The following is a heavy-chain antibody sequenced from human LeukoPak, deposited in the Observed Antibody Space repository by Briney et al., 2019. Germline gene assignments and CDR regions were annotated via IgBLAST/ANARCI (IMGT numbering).Heavy chain of an antibody. J-gene: IGHJ4*02. CDR3: ARAIAASHLDY. D-gene: IGHD6-13*01. CDR1: GGSISSGDYY. V-gene: IGHV4-30-4*01. Sequence: SETLSLTCTVSGGSISSGDYYWSWIRQPPGKGLEWIGYIYYSGSTYYNPSLKSRVTISVGTSKNQFSLKLSSATAADTAVYYCARAIAASHLDYWGQGTLVTVSS. CDR2: IYYSGST.